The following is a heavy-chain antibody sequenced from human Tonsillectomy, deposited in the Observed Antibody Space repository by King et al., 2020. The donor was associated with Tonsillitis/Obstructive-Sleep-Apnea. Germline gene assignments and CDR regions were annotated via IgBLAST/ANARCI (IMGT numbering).Heavy chain of an antibody. D-gene: IGHD2-2*02. CDR2: IYPGDSDT. CDR1: GYSFATYW. CDR3: VSLPPYCSSTTCYSDYYYSMDV. Sequence: QLVQSGAEVKKPGESLKISCKGSGYSFATYWIGWVRQMPGKGLEWMGIIYPGDSDTRYSPSFQGQVTISADKSISTAYLQWSSLRASDTAMYYCVSLPPYCSSTTCYSDYYYSMDVWGKGTTVTVSS. J-gene: IGHJ6*03. V-gene: IGHV5-51*01.